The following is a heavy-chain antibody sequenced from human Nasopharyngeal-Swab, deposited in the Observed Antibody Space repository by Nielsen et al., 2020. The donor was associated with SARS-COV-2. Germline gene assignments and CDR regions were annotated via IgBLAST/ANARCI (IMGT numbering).Heavy chain of an antibody. CDR2: IYYSGST. CDR3: ARARRNFVVVSAFDY. D-gene: IGHD2-21*02. V-gene: IGHV4-31*02. Sequence: PGKSLEWIGYIYYSGSTYYNPSLKSRVTISVDTSKNQFSLKLSSVTAADTAVYYCARARRNFVVVSAFDYWGQGTLVTVSS. J-gene: IGHJ4*02.